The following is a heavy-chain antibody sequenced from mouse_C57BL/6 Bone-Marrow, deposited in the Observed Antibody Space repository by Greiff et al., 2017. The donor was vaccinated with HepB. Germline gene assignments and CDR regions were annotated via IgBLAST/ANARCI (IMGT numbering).Heavy chain of an antibody. J-gene: IGHJ3*01. D-gene: IGHD2-4*01. CDR2: ISSGGSYT. Sequence: EVQLVESGGDLVKPGGSLKLSCAASGFTFSSYGMSWVRQTPDKRLEWVATISSGGSYTYYPDSVKGRFTISRDNAKNTLYLQMSSLKSEDTAMYYCARQGLRGFAYWGQGTLVTVSA. V-gene: IGHV5-6*01. CDR1: GFTFSSYG. CDR3: ARQGLRGFAY.